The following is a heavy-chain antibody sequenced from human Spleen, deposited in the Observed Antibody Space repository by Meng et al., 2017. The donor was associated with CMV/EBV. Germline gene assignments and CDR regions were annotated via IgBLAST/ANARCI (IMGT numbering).Heavy chain of an antibody. V-gene: IGHV1-69*05. J-gene: IGHJ6*02. D-gene: IGHD3-22*01. CDR3: ARGRFSMIVVDGKYHYDVDV. CDR2: IIPILGAT. Sequence: RDVISLVLQVPGKGLEWMGGIIPILGATAYAQRFQGRVTITTDESTSTAFMELSRLRSGDTAIYYCARGRFSMIVVDGKYHYDVDVWGHGTTVTVSS. CDR1: RDV.